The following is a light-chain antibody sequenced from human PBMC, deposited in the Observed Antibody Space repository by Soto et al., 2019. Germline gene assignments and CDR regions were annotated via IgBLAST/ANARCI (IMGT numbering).Light chain of an antibody. CDR1: SYDVGGYIY. V-gene: IGLV2-14*03. CDR2: DVS. CDR3: CSDAGSYALL. J-gene: IGLJ2*01. Sequence: QSALTQPASVSGSPGQSITISCTGTSYDVGGYIYVSWYQHHPGKTPKLILYDVSVRPPGVSVRFSGSKSGNTASLTISGLQAEDEADYYCCSDAGSYALLFGGGTKVTVL.